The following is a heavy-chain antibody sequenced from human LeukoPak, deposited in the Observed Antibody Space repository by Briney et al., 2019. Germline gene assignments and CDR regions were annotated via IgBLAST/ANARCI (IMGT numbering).Heavy chain of an antibody. V-gene: IGHV3-15*01. Sequence: GGSLRLSCAASGFTFSNAWMSWVRQAPGKGLEWVGRIKSKTDGGTTDYAAPVKGRFTISRDDSKNTLYLQVNSLKTEDTAVYYCTTDLRYFDWFDDYWGQGTLVTVSS. CDR3: TTDLRYFDWFDDY. CDR2: IKSKTDGGTT. CDR1: GFTFSNAW. D-gene: IGHD3-9*01. J-gene: IGHJ4*02.